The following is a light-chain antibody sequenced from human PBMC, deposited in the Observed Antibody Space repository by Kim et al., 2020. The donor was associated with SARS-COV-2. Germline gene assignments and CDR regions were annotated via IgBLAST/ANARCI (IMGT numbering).Light chain of an antibody. Sequence: VSPGQTASITCSGDKLVDKYACWYQQKPGQSPVLVIYQDSKRPSGIRERFSGSNSGNTATLTISGTQAMDEADYYCQAWDSSTVVFGGGTQLTVL. CDR2: QDS. CDR3: QAWDSSTVV. V-gene: IGLV3-1*01. J-gene: IGLJ2*01. CDR1: KLVDKY.